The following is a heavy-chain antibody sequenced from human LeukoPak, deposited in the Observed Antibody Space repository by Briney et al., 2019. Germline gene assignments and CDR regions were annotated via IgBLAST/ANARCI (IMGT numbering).Heavy chain of an antibody. J-gene: IGHJ3*02. D-gene: IGHD4-17*01. Sequence: PGGSLRLSCAASGFTFSSYEMNWVRQAPGKGLEWVSYISSSGSTIYYADSVKGRFTISRDNAKNSLYLQMNSLRAEDTAVYYCARDRPNYGDYGVGSDAFDIWGQGTMVTVSP. CDR3: ARDRPNYGDYGVGSDAFDI. CDR2: ISSSGSTI. V-gene: IGHV3-48*03. CDR1: GFTFSSYE.